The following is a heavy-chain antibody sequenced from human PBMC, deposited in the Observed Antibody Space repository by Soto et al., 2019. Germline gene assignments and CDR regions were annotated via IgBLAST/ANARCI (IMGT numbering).Heavy chain of an antibody. CDR3: ARDARGTRGFDEMDI. CDR1: GYIFTGYH. J-gene: IGHJ6*02. V-gene: IGHV1-2*02. D-gene: IGHD3-9*01. Sequence: VKVSCKASGYIFTGYHIHWVRHAPVRGLEWMGWINPNSGDTEYAQNFQGRVTMTRDTSFNLVYMEMSGLMSDDTAVYYCARDARGTRGFDEMDIWGQGTTVTVSS. CDR2: INPNSGDT.